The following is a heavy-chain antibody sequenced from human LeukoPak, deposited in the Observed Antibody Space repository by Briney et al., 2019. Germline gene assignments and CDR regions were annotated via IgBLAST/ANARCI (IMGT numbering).Heavy chain of an antibody. J-gene: IGHJ6*03. CDR2: IWYDGSNK. CDR3: AKGTHCTNGVCYLCYYMDV. V-gene: IGHV3-33*06. Sequence: RTGGSLRLSCAASGFTFSSYGMHWVRQAPGKGLEWVAVIWYDGSNKYYADSVKGRFTISRDNSKNTLYLQMNSLRAEDTAVYYCAKGTHCTNGVCYLCYYMDVWGKGTTVTVSS. D-gene: IGHD2-8*01. CDR1: GFTFSSYG.